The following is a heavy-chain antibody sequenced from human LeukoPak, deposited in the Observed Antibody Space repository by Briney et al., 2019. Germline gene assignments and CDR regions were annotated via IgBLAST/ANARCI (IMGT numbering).Heavy chain of an antibody. V-gene: IGHV1-2*02. CDR1: GYTFTGYY. D-gene: IGHD3-22*01. CDR2: INPNSGGT. J-gene: IGHJ4*02. Sequence: ASVKVSCKASGYTFTGYYMHWVRQAPGQGLEWMGWINPNSGGTNYAQKFQGRVTMTRDTSISTAYMELSRLRSDDTAVYYCARDYYDSSGYCSYFDYWGQGTLVTVSS. CDR3: ARDYYDSSGYCSYFDY.